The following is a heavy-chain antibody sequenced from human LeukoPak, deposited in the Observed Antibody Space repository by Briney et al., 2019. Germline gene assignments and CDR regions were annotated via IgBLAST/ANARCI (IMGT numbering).Heavy chain of an antibody. V-gene: IGHV3-30-3*01. Sequence: GGSLRLSCAASGFTFSSYAMHWVRQAPGKGLEWVAVISYDGSNKYYADSVKGRFTISRDNSKNTLYLQMNSLRAEDTAVYYCARDLLRISGWSDAFDIWGQGTMVTVSS. D-gene: IGHD6-19*01. CDR3: ARDLLRISGWSDAFDI. J-gene: IGHJ3*02. CDR1: GFTFSSYA. CDR2: ISYDGSNK.